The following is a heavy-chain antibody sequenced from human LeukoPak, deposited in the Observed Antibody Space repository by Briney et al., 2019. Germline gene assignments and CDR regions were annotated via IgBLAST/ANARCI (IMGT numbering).Heavy chain of an antibody. CDR2: IRSKAYGGTT. Sequence: PGGSLRLSCAASGFTFGDYAMSWVRQAPGKGLEWVGFIRSKAYGGTTEYAASVKGRFTISRDDSKSIAYLQMNSLKTEDTAVYYCTRDDEETIFGVASDYWGQGTLVTVSS. D-gene: IGHD3-3*01. J-gene: IGHJ4*02. CDR1: GFTFGDYA. V-gene: IGHV3-49*04. CDR3: TRDDEETIFGVASDY.